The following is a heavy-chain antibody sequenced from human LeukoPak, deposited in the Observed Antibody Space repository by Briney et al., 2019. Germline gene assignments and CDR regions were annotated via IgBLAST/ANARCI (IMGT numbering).Heavy chain of an antibody. Sequence: SETLSLTCTLSGGSISSGSYYWSWIRQPAGKGLEWIGRIYTSGSTNYNPSLKSRLTISVDTSKNQTSLKLSSVTAADTAVYYCARHIGGSYYSYAFDIWGQGTMVTVSS. J-gene: IGHJ3*02. CDR3: ARHIGGSYYSYAFDI. D-gene: IGHD1-26*01. CDR1: GGSISSGSYY. V-gene: IGHV4-61*02. CDR2: IYTSGST.